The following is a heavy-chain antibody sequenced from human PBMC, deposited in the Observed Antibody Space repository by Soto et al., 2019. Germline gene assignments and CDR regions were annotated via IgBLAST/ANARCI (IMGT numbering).Heavy chain of an antibody. CDR3: ARVTYCSSTSCYGGYYMDV. CDR1: GFTFSDHY. D-gene: IGHD2-2*01. Sequence: GGSLRLSCAASGFTFSDHYMDWVRQAPGKGLEWVGRTRNKANSYTTEYAASVKGRFTISRDDSKNSLYLQMNSLKTEDTAVYYCARVTYCSSTSCYGGYYMDVWGKGTTVTVSS. V-gene: IGHV3-72*01. J-gene: IGHJ6*03. CDR2: TRNKANSYTT.